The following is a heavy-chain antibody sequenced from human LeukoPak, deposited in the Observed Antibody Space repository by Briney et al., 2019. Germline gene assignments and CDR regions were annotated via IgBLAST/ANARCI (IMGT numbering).Heavy chain of an antibody. CDR2: IRSKVYGGTT. J-gene: IGHJ4*02. V-gene: IGHV3-49*04. Sequence: GSLRLSCSASGFTFDNYVMSWVRQAPGKGLEWISLIRSKVYGGTTEYAASVQGRFSTSRDDSKSIAYLQMNSLETDDTAVYYCTRSLTGSPFDYWGLGTLVTVSS. D-gene: IGHD7-27*01. CDR1: GFTFDNYV. CDR3: TRSLTGSPFDY.